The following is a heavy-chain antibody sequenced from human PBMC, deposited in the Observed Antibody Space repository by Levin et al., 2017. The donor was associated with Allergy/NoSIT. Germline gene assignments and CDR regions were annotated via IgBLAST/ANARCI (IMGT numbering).Heavy chain of an antibody. D-gene: IGHD2-15*01. CDR3: AKDLRQGIVVVVAATN. CDR1: GFIFNTYG. Sequence: GGSLRLSCAASGFIFNTYGMHWVRQAPGKGLEWVAVISYDGSKKYYADSVKGRFTISRDNSKNPLYLQMNSLRAEDTAVYYCAKDLRQGIVVVVAATNWGQGTLVTVSS. J-gene: IGHJ4*02. V-gene: IGHV3-30*18. CDR2: ISYDGSKK.